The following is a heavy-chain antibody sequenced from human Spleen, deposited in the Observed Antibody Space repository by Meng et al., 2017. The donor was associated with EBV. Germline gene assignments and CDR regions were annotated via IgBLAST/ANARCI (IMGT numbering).Heavy chain of an antibody. D-gene: IGHD3-10*01. CDR2: INHGGST. Sequence: VQLQRWGAGLLKPSETLSLTCAVYGGSFSDHYWTWIRQPPGKGLEWIGEINHGGSTNCNPSLKSRATISVDTSKNQFSLKLSSVTAADTAVYYCARDGGYASGTYYPIDPWGQGTLVTVSS. V-gene: IGHV4-34*01. J-gene: IGHJ5*02. CDR1: GGSFSDHY. CDR3: ARDGGYASGTYYPIDP.